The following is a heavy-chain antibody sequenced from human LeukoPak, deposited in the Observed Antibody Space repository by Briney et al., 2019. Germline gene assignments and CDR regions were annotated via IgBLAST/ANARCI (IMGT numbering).Heavy chain of an antibody. CDR1: GYTFSSYW. V-gene: IGHV5-51*01. CDR3: ARQNDFRLDC. D-gene: IGHD3-3*01. CDR2: IYPGDSDT. J-gene: IGHJ4*02. Sequence: GESLKISCKGSGYTFSSYWIGWVRQMPGKGLEWMGIIYPGDSDTRYSPSLQGQVTISVDTSIGTAYLQWSSLKASDTAIYCCARQNDFRLDCWGQGTLVTVSS.